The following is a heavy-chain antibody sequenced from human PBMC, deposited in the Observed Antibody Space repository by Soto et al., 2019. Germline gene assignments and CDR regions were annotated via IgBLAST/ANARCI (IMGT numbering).Heavy chain of an antibody. CDR1: GFSLSTSGMC. V-gene: IGHV2-70*01. D-gene: IGHD6-13*01. J-gene: IGHJ6*02. CDR3: ARIRDGDSSSPIYYYYGMAC. Sequence: SGPTLVNPTQTLTLTCTFSGFSLSTSGMCVSWIRQPPGKALEWLALIDWDDDKYYSTSLKTRLTISKDTSKNQVVLTMTNMDPVDTATYYCARIRDGDSSSPIYYYYGMACWAQGTTVTVSS. CDR2: IDWDDDK.